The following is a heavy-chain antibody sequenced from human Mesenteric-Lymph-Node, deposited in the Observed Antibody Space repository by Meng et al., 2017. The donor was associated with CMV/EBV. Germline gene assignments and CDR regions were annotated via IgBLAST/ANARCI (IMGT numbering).Heavy chain of an antibody. Sequence: GESLKISCAASGFTFSFYGMHWVRQAPGKGLEWVAFIWYDGSNKYYADSVKGRFTISRDNPKNTLYLQMNSLRAEDTAVYYCAKEMPTGTTDYWGQGTLVTVSS. CDR2: IWYDGSNK. CDR3: AKEMPTGTTDY. D-gene: IGHD1-7*01. J-gene: IGHJ4*02. CDR1: GFTFSFYG. V-gene: IGHV3-30*02.